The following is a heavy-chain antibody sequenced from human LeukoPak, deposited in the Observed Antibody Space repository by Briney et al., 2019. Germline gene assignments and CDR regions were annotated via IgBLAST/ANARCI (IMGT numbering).Heavy chain of an antibody. CDR2: ISPYNGNT. CDR1: GYSFTNYG. V-gene: IGHV1-18*01. CDR3: ARGGDYGSYPY. J-gene: IGHJ4*02. Sequence: ASVKVSCKASGYSFTNYGITWVRQAPGQGLEGMGWISPYNGNTNYAQKLQGRVTMTRDTSTSTAYMELSSLRSGDTAVYYCARGGDYGSYPYWGQGTLVTVSS. D-gene: IGHD3-10*01.